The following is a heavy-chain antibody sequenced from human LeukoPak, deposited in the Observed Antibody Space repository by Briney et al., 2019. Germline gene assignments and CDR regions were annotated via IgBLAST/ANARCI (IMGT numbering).Heavy chain of an antibody. J-gene: IGHJ4*02. D-gene: IGHD3-10*01. V-gene: IGHV3-53*01. CDR2: IYTGGTT. CDR1: GFTVSAHD. Sequence: GGSLRLFCAASGFTVSAHDVRGPRQPGGEGREWLSVIYTGGTTFYADSVEGRFTICRDNSKNTLYLQMNSLRADDTADYDCTKLKGWYGEGYCHHWGQGTLVTVSS. CDR3: TKLKGWYGEGYCHH.